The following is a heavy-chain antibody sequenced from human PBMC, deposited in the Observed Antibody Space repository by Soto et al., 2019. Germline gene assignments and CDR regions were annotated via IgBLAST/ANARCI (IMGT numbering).Heavy chain of an antibody. D-gene: IGHD6-19*01. CDR1: GGSLSSSSYY. V-gene: IGHV4-39*01. Sequence: SETLSLTCTVSGGSLSSSSYYWGWIRQPPGKGLDWLGSGFYSGSTYYNPSLKSRVTISVDTSKNQFSLKLRSVTAADTAVYYCARTLYTSGWHFDYWGQGALVTVSS. J-gene: IGHJ4*02. CDR3: ARTLYTSGWHFDY. CDR2: GFYSGST.